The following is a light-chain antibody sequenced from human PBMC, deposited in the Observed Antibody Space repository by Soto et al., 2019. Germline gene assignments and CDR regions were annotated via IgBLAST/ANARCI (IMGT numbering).Light chain of an antibody. CDR2: GAS. CDR3: QQYGSSPTWT. J-gene: IGKJ1*01. V-gene: IGKV3-20*01. CDR1: QSVSSSY. Sequence: EIVLTQSPGTLSLSPGSRATLSCRAHQSVSSSYLAWYQQKPGQAPRLLIYGASSRATGIPDRFSGSGSGTDFTLTISRLEPEDSAVYYCQQYGSSPTWTFGQGTKVDIK.